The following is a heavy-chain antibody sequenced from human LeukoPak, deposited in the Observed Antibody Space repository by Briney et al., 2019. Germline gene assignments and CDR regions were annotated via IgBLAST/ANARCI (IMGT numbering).Heavy chain of an antibody. V-gene: IGHV3-20*04. J-gene: IGHJ4*02. CDR1: GFTFGGYG. D-gene: IGHD3-22*01. CDR3: ARGRRFGNYYDSSGYSNPFDY. CDR2: INWNGGNT. Sequence: PGGSLRLSCAASGFTFGGYGWSWVRQVPGKGLEWVSGINWNGGNTGYADSVKGRFTISRDNAKNSLYLQMNSLRAENTAFYYCARGRRFGNYYDSSGYSNPFDYWGQGTLVTASS.